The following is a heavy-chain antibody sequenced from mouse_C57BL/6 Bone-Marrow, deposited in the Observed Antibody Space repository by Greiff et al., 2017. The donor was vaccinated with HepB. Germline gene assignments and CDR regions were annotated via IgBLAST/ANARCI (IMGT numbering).Heavy chain of an antibody. CDR1: GYTFTSYG. CDR2: IYPRSGNT. CDR3: ARRGIITTVVAPDY. J-gene: IGHJ2*01. V-gene: IGHV1-81*01. D-gene: IGHD1-1*01. Sequence: QVQLQQSGAELARPGASVKLSCKASGYTFTSYGISWVKQRTGQGLEWIGEIYPRSGNTYYNEKFKGKATLTADKSSSTAYMELRSLTSEDSAVYFCARRGIITTVVAPDYWGQGTTLTVSS.